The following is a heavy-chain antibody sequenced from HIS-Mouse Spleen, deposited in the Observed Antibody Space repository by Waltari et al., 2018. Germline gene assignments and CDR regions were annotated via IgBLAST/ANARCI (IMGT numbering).Heavy chain of an antibody. D-gene: IGHD1-1*01. J-gene: IGHJ2*01. CDR3: ARVFRWGTDWYFDL. V-gene: IGHV4-31*03. CDR1: GGSTSSGGYS. CDR2: IYYSGST. Sequence: QVQLQESGPGLVKPSQTLSLTCTVSGGSTSSGGYSWSWIRQHPGKGLEWIGYIYYSGSTYYNPSLKSRVTISVDTSKNQFSLKLSSVTAADAAVYYCARVFRWGTDWYFDLWGRGTLVTVSS.